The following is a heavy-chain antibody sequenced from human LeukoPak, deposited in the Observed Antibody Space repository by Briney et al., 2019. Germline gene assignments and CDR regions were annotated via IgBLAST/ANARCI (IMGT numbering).Heavy chain of an antibody. CDR1: GYSFTSYW. D-gene: IGHD2-2*01. CDR2: IYPGDSDT. CDR3: ARGLWGSCSSTSCYYFDP. J-gene: IGHJ5*02. V-gene: IGHV5-51*01. Sequence: GESLKISCKGSGYSFTSYWIGWVRQMPGKGLEWMGIIYPGDSDTRYSPSFQGQVTISADNSISTAYLQWSSLKASDTAMYYCARGLWGSCSSTSCYYFDPWGQGTLVTVSS.